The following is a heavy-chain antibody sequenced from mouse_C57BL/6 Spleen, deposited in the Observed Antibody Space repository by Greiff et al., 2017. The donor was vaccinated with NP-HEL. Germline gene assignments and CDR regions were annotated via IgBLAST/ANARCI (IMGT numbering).Heavy chain of an antibody. D-gene: IGHD2-5*01. J-gene: IGHJ4*01. CDR3: ARDLYYSKGYAMDY. Sequence: VQLQQSGAELARPGASVKLSCKASGYTFTSYGISWVKQRTGQGLEWIGEIYPRSGNTYYNEKFKGKATLTADKSSSTAYMELRSLTSEDSAVYFCARDLYYSKGYAMDYWGQGTSVTVSS. CDR1: GYTFTSYG. V-gene: IGHV1-81*01. CDR2: IYPRSGNT.